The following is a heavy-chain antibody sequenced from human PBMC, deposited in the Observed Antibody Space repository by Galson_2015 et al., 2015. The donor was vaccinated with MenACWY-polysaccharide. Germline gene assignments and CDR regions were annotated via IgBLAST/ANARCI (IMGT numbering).Heavy chain of an antibody. Sequence: QSGAAGKKPGESLMISCKGSGYSFTNYWVGCGGQMSGKGLVWMGSIYPGDSDTRYSPSFQGQVTISADKSINTAYLQWSSLKASDTAMNYCARHKYTTSSGDYWGQGTLVTVSS. CDR1: GYSFTNYW. V-gene: IGHV5-51*01. CDR2: IYPGDSDT. CDR3: ARHKYTTSSGDY. J-gene: IGHJ4*02. D-gene: IGHD6-6*01.